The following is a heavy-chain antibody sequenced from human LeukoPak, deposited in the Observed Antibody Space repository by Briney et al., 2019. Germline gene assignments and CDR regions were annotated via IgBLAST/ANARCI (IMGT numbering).Heavy chain of an antibody. CDR1: GGSISSGGYS. Sequence: SETLSLTCAVSGGSISSGGYSWSWIRQPPGKGLEWIGYIYHSGSTYYNPPLKSRVTISVDRSKNQFSLKLSSVTAADTAVYYCARDYHCGGNDCSWVDDWGQGTLVTVSS. V-gene: IGHV4-30-2*01. CDR3: ARDYHCGGNDCSWVDD. J-gene: IGHJ4*02. D-gene: IGHD2-21*01. CDR2: IYHSGST.